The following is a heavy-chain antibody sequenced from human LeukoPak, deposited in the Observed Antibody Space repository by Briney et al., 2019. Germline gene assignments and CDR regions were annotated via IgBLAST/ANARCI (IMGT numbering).Heavy chain of an antibody. Sequence: SQTLSLTCAISGDSVSSNSAAWNWIRQSPSRGLEWLGRTYYRSKWYNDYAVSVKSRITINPDTSKNQFSLKLSSVTAADTAVYYCARQGGQRSLGYYGDYDYWGQGTLVTVSS. CDR3: ARQGGQRSLGYYGDYDY. D-gene: IGHD4-17*01. J-gene: IGHJ4*02. V-gene: IGHV6-1*01. CDR2: TYYRSKWYN. CDR1: GDSVSSNSAA.